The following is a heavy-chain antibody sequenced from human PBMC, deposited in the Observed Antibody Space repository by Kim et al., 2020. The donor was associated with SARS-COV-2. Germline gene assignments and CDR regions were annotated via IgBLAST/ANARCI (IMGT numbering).Heavy chain of an antibody. CDR2: ISYDGSNK. Sequence: GGSLRLSCAASGFTFSSHAMHWVRQAPGKGLEWVALISYDGSNKYYTDSVKGRFTISRDNSKNTLYLQMNTLRAEDTAVYFCARESTGVIGTTKKRNDAFDIWGQGTMVTVSS. D-gene: IGHD1-7*01. CDR3: ARESTGVIGTTKKRNDAFDI. V-gene: IGHV3-30-3*01. CDR1: GFTFSSHA. J-gene: IGHJ3*02.